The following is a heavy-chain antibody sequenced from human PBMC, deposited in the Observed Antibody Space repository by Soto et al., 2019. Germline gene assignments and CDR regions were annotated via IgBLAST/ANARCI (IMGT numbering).Heavy chain of an antibody. CDR1: GCAVSSSL. CDR3: ARQRRDASDNCFWCATDV. V-gene: IGHV5-51*07. CDR2: IYPDDSDT. Sequence: SLQISDARSGCAVSSSLGSPEHPRPGKALEWLGLIYPDDSDTRYNPSLRGQVTISAEKSSSTIFLQWSSLKASDTATYYCARQRRDASDNCFWCATDVWVNGSTVPGTS. J-gene: IGHJ6*04. D-gene: IGHD2-21*01.